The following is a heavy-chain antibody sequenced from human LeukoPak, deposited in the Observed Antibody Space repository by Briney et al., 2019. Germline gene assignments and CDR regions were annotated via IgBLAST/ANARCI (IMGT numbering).Heavy chain of an antibody. CDR2: ISGSGGST. CDR3: ATRYSGSYYAY. D-gene: IGHD1-26*01. Sequence: GGSLRLSCAASGFTFSSYAMSWVRQAPGKGLEWVSAISGSGGSTYYADSVKGRFTISRDNSKNTLYLQMSSLRAEDTAVYYCATRYSGSYYAYWGQGTLVTVSS. V-gene: IGHV3-23*01. J-gene: IGHJ4*02. CDR1: GFTFSSYA.